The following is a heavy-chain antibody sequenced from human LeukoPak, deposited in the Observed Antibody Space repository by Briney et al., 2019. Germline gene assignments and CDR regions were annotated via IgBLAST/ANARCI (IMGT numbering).Heavy chain of an antibody. D-gene: IGHD3-16*01. CDR3: ARNYAVPGWFDP. J-gene: IGHJ5*02. Sequence: SETLSLTCAVYGGSLSGYYWSWIRQPPGKGLEWIGEINPSGSTNYNPSLKSRVTLSIDTSKNQFSLKLNSVTAADTAVYFCARNYAVPGWFDPWGQGTLVTVSS. CDR1: GGSLSGYY. CDR2: INPSGST. V-gene: IGHV4-34*01.